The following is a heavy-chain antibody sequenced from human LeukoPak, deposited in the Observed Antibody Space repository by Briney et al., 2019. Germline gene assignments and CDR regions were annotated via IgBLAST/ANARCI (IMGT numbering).Heavy chain of an antibody. V-gene: IGHV4-39*07. CDR2: IYYSGST. CDR1: GGSISSSSYY. Sequence: SETLSLTCTVSGGSISSSSYYWGWIRHPPGKGLEWIGSIYYSGSTYYNPSLKSRVTISVDTSKNQFSLKLSSVTAADTAVYFCARRMGQQLGVDAFDVWGQGTMVTVSS. D-gene: IGHD6-13*01. CDR3: ARRMGQQLGVDAFDV. J-gene: IGHJ3*01.